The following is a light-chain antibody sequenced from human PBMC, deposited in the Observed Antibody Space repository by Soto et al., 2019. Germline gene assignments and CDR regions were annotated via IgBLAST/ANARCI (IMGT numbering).Light chain of an antibody. CDR1: SSNIGNNY. J-gene: IGLJ2*01. Sequence: QSVLPQPPSVSAAPRQKVTLSCSGSSSNIGNNYVSWYHRVPGTAPKLLIYDNNERPSRIPDRFAGSKSGTSATLDITRIQTGDEGDYYCGTWDSRLRVVVFGGGTKLTVL. CDR3: GTWDSRLRVVV. CDR2: DNN. V-gene: IGLV1-51*01.